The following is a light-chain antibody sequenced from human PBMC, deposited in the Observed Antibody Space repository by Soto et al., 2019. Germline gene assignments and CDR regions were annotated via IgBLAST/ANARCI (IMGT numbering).Light chain of an antibody. CDR1: QSVSSY. CDR3: QQYHNWPPIT. V-gene: IGKV3D-15*01. J-gene: IGKJ5*01. CDR2: DAS. Sequence: EIVLTQSPGTLSLSPGERATLSCRASQSVSSYLAWYQQKPGQAPRLLIYDASNRATGIPARFSGSGSGTDFTLTISNLQSEDFAVYFCQQYHNWPPITFGQGTRLEIK.